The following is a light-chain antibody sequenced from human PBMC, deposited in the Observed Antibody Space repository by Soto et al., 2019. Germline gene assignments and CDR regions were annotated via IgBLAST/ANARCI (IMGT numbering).Light chain of an antibody. V-gene: IGKV3-15*01. CDR3: HQYNTWPLP. CDR1: QSVRSN. Sequence: EIVRTQSPAALSVSPGDRVTLSCRASQSVRSNSAWYQQKPGQAPRLHIYGASLRATCIPARFSGSGYGTEFTLTISSLQSEDFAVYYCHQYNTWPLPFGGGTKVEIK. J-gene: IGKJ4*01. CDR2: GAS.